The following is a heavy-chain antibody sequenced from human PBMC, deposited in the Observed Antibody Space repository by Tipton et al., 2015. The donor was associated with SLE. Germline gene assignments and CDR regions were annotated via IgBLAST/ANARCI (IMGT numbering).Heavy chain of an antibody. CDR3: AKLRHWLPTGPCDS. J-gene: IGHJ4*02. D-gene: IGHD6-19*01. V-gene: IGHV3-30*02. CDR2: IGYGGGGKI. Sequence: GSLRLSCATSGFTFSESGMHWVRQAPGKGLEWVAFIGYGGGGKIHYAASVKGRFNISRDNSKDTLFLQMDSLTPEDTAVYYCAKLRHWLPTGPCDSWGQGTLVTVSS. CDR1: GFTFSESG.